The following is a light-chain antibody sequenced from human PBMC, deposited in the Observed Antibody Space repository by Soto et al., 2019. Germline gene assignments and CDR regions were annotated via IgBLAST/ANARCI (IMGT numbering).Light chain of an antibody. Sequence: DVVLTQSPLSLPVTPGEPASISCRSSQSLLHRNGYNYLDWYLQKPGQSPQLLIYLGSNRASGVPDRFSGSGSGTDFTLKISRVEAEDVGVYYCMQPLQSWTFGQGTKVDIK. CDR2: LGS. CDR3: MQPLQSWT. J-gene: IGKJ1*01. CDR1: QSLLHRNGYNY. V-gene: IGKV2-28*01.